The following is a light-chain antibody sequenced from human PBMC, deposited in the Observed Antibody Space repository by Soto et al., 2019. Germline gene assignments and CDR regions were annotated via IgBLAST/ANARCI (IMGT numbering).Light chain of an antibody. V-gene: IGKV3D-20*02. CDR3: QQRGNWPRTWA. CDR1: QSVTDNY. CDR2: GAS. Sequence: DIVLTQSPGTLSSSPGGRATLSCRASQSVTDNYLAWYQQKPGQAPRLLIYGASSRATGIPGRFTGSGSGTDFTLTISSLEPEDFAVYYCQQRGNWPRTWAFGQGTKVDIK. J-gene: IGKJ1*01.